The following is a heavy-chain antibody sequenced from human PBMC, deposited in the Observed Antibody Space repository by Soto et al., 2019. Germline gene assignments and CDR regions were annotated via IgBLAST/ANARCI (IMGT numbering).Heavy chain of an antibody. CDR2: INPSGGYT. Sequence: GASVKVSCKASGYTFSSYYMNWVRQAPGQGLEWLGIINPSGGYTTYAQRFLGRVTMTSDTSTSTVHMELGSLTSEDTAVYYCARLGLIDSSGWYPLIDYWGQGTLVTVSS. CDR1: GYTFSSYY. CDR3: ARLGLIDSSGWYPLIDY. D-gene: IGHD6-19*01. J-gene: IGHJ4*02. V-gene: IGHV1-46*01.